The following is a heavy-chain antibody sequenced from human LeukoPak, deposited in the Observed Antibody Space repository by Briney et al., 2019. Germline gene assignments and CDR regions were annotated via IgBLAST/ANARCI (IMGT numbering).Heavy chain of an antibody. CDR3: ARAGPEPKLRLFDY. V-gene: IGHV1-69*13. CDR2: IIPIFGTA. CDR1: GGTFSSYA. Sequence: SVKVSCKASGGTFSSYAISWVRQAPGQGLEWMGGIIPIFGTANYAQKFQGRVTITADESTSTAYMGLSSLRSEDTAVYYCARAGPEPKLRLFDYWGQGTLVTVSS. D-gene: IGHD1-14*01. J-gene: IGHJ4*02.